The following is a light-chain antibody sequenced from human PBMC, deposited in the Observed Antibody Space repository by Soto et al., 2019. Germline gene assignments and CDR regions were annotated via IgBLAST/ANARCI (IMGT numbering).Light chain of an antibody. CDR1: ITDIGAYNY. J-gene: IGLJ1*01. Sequence: QSALTQPASVSGSPGQSITISCTGTITDIGAYNYVSWYQQHPGKAPKLLIYGVSSRPSGVSNRFSGSKSGNAAYLTISGLQADDEAEYYCISYTSSITPYVFGTGTKLT. V-gene: IGLV2-14*01. CDR3: ISYTSSITPYV. CDR2: GVS.